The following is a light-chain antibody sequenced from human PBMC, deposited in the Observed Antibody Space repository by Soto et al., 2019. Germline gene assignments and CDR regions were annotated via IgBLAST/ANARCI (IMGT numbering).Light chain of an antibody. CDR1: SSNIGAGYD. CDR3: QSYDSSLSEV. J-gene: IGLJ1*01. V-gene: IGLV1-40*01. CDR2: GNS. Sequence: QSVLTQPPSVSRAPGQRVTISCTGSSSNIGAGYDVHWYQQLPGTAPKLLIYGNSNRPSGVPDRFCGSKSGTSASLAITGLQAEDEADYYCQSYDSSLSEVFGTGTKVTVL.